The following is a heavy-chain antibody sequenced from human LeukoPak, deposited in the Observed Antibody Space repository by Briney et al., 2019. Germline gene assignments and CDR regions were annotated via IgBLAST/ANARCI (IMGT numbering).Heavy chain of an antibody. CDR2: MNPNSGNT. V-gene: IGHV1-8*01. CDR1: GYTFTSYD. D-gene: IGHD2-8*01. CDR3: ARDIVLMVYAIYSWFDP. Sequence: ASVKVSCKASGYTFTSYDINWVRQATGQGLEWMGWMNPNSGNTGYAQKFQGRVTMTRNTSISTAYMELSSLRSEDTAVYYCARDIVLMVYAIYSWFDPWGQGTLVTVSS. J-gene: IGHJ5*02.